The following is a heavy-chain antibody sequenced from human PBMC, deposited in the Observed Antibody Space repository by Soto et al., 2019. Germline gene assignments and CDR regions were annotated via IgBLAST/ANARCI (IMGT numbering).Heavy chain of an antibody. CDR2: IWYDGSNK. CDR1: GFTFSSYG. CDR3: ARSLYSGSYGLLSPFDY. D-gene: IGHD1-26*01. J-gene: IGHJ4*02. V-gene: IGHV3-33*01. Sequence: GGSLRLSCAASGFTFSSYGMHWVRQAPGKGLEWVAVIWYDGSNKYYADSVKGRFTISRDNSKNTLYLQMNSLRAEDTAVYYCARSLYSGSYGLLSPFDYWGQGTLVTVSS.